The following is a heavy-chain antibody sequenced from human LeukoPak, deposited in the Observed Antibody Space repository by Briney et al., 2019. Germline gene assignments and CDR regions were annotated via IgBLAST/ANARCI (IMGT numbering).Heavy chain of an antibody. CDR3: ARAVGGYSYGFYYYYYYMDV. V-gene: IGHV3-53*01. J-gene: IGHJ6*03. D-gene: IGHD5-18*01. CDR2: IYSGGST. Sequence: GGSLRLSCAASGFTVSSNYMSWVRQAPGKGLEWVSVIYSGGSTYYADSVKGRFTISRDNSKNTLYLQMNSLRAEDTAVYYCARAVGGYSYGFYYYYYYMDVWGKGTTVTVSS. CDR1: GFTVSSNY.